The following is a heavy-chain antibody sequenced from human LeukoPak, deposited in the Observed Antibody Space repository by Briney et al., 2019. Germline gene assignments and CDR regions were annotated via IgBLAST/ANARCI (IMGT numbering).Heavy chain of an antibody. D-gene: IGHD6-19*01. CDR1: GYTFTGYY. Sequence: ASVKVSCKASGYTFTGYYMHWVRQAPGQGLEWMGWINPNSGGTNYAQKCQGRVTMTRDTSISTAYMELSRLRSDDTAVYYCARGKQWLVPRGVFDYWGQGTLVTVSS. CDR3: ARGKQWLVPRGVFDY. J-gene: IGHJ4*02. V-gene: IGHV1-2*02. CDR2: INPNSGGT.